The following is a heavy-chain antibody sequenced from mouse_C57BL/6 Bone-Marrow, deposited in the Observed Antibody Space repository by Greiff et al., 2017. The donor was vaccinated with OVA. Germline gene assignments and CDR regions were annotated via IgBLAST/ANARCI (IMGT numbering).Heavy chain of an antibody. CDR2: IRLKSANYAT. Sequence: EVMLVESGGGLVQPGGSMKLSCVASGFTFSNYWMNWVRQSPEKGLEWVAQIRLKSANYATHYAESVKGRFTISRYDSKSSVYLQMNNLRAEDTGIYYCTGTVFAYWGQGTLVTVSA. V-gene: IGHV6-3*01. D-gene: IGHD1-1*01. J-gene: IGHJ3*01. CDR3: TGTVFAY. CDR1: GFTFSNYW.